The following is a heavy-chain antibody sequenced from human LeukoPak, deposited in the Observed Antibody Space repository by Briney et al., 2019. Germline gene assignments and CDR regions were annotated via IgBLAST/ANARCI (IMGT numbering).Heavy chain of an antibody. J-gene: IGHJ5*02. CDR1: GGSISSGGYY. Sequence: PSETLSLTCTVSGGSISSGGYYWSWIRQHPGKGLEWIGYIYYSGSTYYNPSLKSRVTISVDTSKNQFSLKLSSVTAADTAVYYCAREIGLGFYNWFDPWGQGTLVTVSS. CDR2: IYYSGST. CDR3: AREIGLGFYNWFDP. D-gene: IGHD5/OR15-5a*01. V-gene: IGHV4-31*03.